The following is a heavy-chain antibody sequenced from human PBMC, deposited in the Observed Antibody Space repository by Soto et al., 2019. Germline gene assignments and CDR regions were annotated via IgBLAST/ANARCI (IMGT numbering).Heavy chain of an antibody. J-gene: IGHJ5*02. Sequence: QLQLQESGSGLVRPSQTLSLTCAVSGGSISSGGYSWNWIRQPPGKGLEWIGYIYHSGSTLYNPSIERRVTISVDKSKNQFSQKLSSVNAADTAVYYSARDQLEGNWFDPWGQGTLVTVSS. D-gene: IGHD1-1*01. V-gene: IGHV4-30-2*01. CDR1: GGSISSGGYS. CDR2: IYHSGST. CDR3: ARDQLEGNWFDP.